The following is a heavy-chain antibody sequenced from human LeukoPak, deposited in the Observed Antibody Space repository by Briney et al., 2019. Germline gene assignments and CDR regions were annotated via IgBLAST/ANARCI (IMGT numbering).Heavy chain of an antibody. V-gene: IGHV1-24*01. J-gene: IGHJ4*02. Sequence: GASVKVSCKVSGYTLTELSMHWVRQAPGKGLEWMGGFDPEDGETIYAQKFQGRVTMTEDTSTDTAYMELSSLRSEDTAVYYCATGIVVVAATRGGYYFDYWGQGTLVTVSS. D-gene: IGHD2-15*01. CDR1: GYTLTELS. CDR3: ATGIVVVAATRGGYYFDY. CDR2: FDPEDGET.